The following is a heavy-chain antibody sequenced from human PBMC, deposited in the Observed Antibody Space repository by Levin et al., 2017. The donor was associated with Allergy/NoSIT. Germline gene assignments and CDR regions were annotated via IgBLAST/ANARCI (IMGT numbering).Heavy chain of an antibody. Sequence: GESLKISCKASGYTFIYSAIHWVRQAPGQSLEWMGWINAGNGNTKYSQTFRGRVSFTSDTSASTVYMELSSLKSEDTAVYYCAKRGGYCSSNSCYYYFEYWGQGTLVTVSS. D-gene: IGHD2-2*01. CDR1: GYTFIYSA. CDR2: INAGNGNT. J-gene: IGHJ4*02. V-gene: IGHV1-3*01. CDR3: AKRGGYCSSNSCYYYFEY.